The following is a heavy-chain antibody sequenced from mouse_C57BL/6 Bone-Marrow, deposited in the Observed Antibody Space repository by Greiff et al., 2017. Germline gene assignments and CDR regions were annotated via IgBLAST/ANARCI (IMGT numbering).Heavy chain of an antibody. Sequence: QLQQSGPELVKPGASVKISCKASGYSFTDYNMNWVKQSNGKSLEWIGVITPNYGTTSYNQKFKGKATLTVDQSSSTAYMQLNSLTSEDSAVYYYARGYDYDYAMDNWGQGTSVTVSS. D-gene: IGHD2-4*01. CDR2: ITPNYGTT. V-gene: IGHV1-39*01. CDR1: GYSFTDYN. CDR3: ARGYDYDYAMDN. J-gene: IGHJ4*01.